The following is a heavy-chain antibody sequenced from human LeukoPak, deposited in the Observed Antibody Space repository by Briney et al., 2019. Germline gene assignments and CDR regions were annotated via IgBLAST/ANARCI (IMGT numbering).Heavy chain of an antibody. CDR3: ARDLRAGYCSGGSCGMDV. Sequence: ASVKVSCKASAGTFSSYAISWVRQAPGQGLEWMGRIIPILGIANYAQKFQGRVTITADKSTSTTYMELSSLRAEDTTVYYCARDLRAGYCSGGSCGMDVWGQGTTVTVSS. CDR1: AGTFSSYA. V-gene: IGHV1-69*04. CDR2: IIPILGIA. D-gene: IGHD2-15*01. J-gene: IGHJ6*02.